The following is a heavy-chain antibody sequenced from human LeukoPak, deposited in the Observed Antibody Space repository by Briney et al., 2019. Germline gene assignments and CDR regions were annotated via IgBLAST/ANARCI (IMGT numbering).Heavy chain of an antibody. Sequence: SETLSLTCAVYGGSFSGYYWSWIRQPPGKGLEWIGEINHSGSTNYNPSLKSRVTISVDTSKNQFSLKLSSVTAADTAVYYCARVKVYCTNGVCYTRSDYWGQGTLVTVSS. CDR3: ARVKVYCTNGVCYTRSDY. CDR1: GGSFSGYY. V-gene: IGHV4-34*01. J-gene: IGHJ4*02. CDR2: INHSGST. D-gene: IGHD2-8*01.